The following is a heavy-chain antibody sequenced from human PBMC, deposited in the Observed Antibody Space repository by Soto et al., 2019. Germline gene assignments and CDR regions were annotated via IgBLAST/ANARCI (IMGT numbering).Heavy chain of an antibody. D-gene: IGHD2-2*01. J-gene: IGHJ6*02. CDR2: IKSQGDGGTR. Sequence: PGGSLRLSCAASGFSFRNAGMSWVRQAPGKGREWVGHIKSQGDGGTRDYAAPVKGRFTISRDDSKNTLFLQMNSLKNEDTAVYFCTTDLQAYCDGTTCYAGNYYYDDMDVWGQGTTVTVSS. V-gene: IGHV3-15*01. CDR1: GFSFRNAG. CDR3: TTDLQAYCDGTTCYAGNYYYDDMDV.